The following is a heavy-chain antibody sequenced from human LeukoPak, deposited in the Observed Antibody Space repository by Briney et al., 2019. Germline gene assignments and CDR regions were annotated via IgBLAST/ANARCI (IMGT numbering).Heavy chain of an antibody. D-gene: IGHD1-26*01. CDR1: GGTFSSYD. CDR3: ARGGLWELGFDY. CDR2: MNPNSGNT. Sequence: ASVKVSCKASGGTFSSYDINWVRQATGQGLEWMGWMNPNSGNTGYAQKFQGRVTMTRNTSISTAYVELSSLRSEDTAVYYCARGGLWELGFDYWGQGTLVTVSS. V-gene: IGHV1-8*02. J-gene: IGHJ4*02.